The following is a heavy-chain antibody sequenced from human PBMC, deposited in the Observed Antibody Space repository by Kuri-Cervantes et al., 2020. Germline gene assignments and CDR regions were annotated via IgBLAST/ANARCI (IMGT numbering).Heavy chain of an antibody. CDR2: IKQDGSEK. D-gene: IGHD6-25*01. Sequence: GESLKISCVASEFTFSGYWMTWVRQAPGKGLEWVANIKQDGSEKYYVDSVKGRFTISRDNAKNSVYLQMNSLRAEDTAAYYCARNSRLIDYWGQGTLVTVSS. CDR3: ARNSRLIDY. CDR1: EFTFSGYW. J-gene: IGHJ4*02. V-gene: IGHV3-7*01.